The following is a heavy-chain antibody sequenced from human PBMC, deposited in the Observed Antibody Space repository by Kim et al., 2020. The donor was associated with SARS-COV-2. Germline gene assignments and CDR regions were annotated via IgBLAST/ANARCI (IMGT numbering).Heavy chain of an antibody. D-gene: IGHD3-10*01. CDR1: GFNFDEYD. Sequence: GGSLRLSCAASGFNFDEYDMFWVRQAPGKGLEWLSGVNLKNDRIAYADSVRGRFTISRDNAKKSLYLQITRLRPEDTALYYCATLAVRSRNDYWGQGTL. CDR3: ATLAVRSRNDY. J-gene: IGHJ4*02. V-gene: IGHV3-9*01. CDR2: VNLKNDRI.